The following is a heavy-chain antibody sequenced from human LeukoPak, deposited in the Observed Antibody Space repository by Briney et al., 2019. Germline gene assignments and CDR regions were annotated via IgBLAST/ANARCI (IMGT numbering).Heavy chain of an antibody. CDR3: ARDSRVRDFWSGYYSSVDY. CDR2: ISAYNGNT. CDR1: GYTFTGYY. D-gene: IGHD3-3*01. V-gene: IGHV1-18*04. Sequence: ASVKVSCKASGYTFTGYYMHWVRQAPGQGLEWMGWISAYNGNTNYAQKLQGRVTMTTDTSTSTAYMELRSLRSDDTAVYYCARDSRVRDFWSGYYSSVDYGGQGTLVTVSS. J-gene: IGHJ4*02.